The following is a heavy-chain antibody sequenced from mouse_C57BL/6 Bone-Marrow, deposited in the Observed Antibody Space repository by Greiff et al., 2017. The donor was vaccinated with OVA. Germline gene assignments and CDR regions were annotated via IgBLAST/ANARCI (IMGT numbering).Heavy chain of an antibody. J-gene: IGHJ3*01. CDR2: ISNGGGST. V-gene: IGHV5-12*01. CDR3: ARFLYYDYDEGFAD. CDR1: GFTFSDYY. D-gene: IGHD2-4*01. Sequence: EVQLVESGGGLVQPGGSLKLSCAASGFTFSDYYMYWVRQTPEKRLEWVAYISNGGGSTYYPDTVKGRFTISRDNAKNTLYLQMSRLKSEDTAMYYCARFLYYDYDEGFADWGQGTRVTVSA.